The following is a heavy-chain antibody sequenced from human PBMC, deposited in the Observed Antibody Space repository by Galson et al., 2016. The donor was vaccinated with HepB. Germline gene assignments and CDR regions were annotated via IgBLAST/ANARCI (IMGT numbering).Heavy chain of an antibody. Sequence: SETLSLTCDVSGGAISHSTWWSWFRQPPGKGLAWIGEVLLTGTTDYNPSLKSRTTISLATSKSQFSLDLTSVTAADTGYYYCASFGGPRFDNDGMDVWGPGTTVIVSS. V-gene: IGHV4-4*02. CDR3: ASFGGPRFDNDGMDV. CDR1: GGAISHSTW. D-gene: IGHD3-16*01. J-gene: IGHJ6*02. CDR2: VLLTGTT.